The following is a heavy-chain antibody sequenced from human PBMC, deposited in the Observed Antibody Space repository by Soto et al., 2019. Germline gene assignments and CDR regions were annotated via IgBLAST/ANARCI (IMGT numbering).Heavy chain of an antibody. CDR3: AKSTSCIAAAGTCAYYYYGMDV. CDR1: GFTSSSFA. V-gene: IGHV3-23*01. J-gene: IGHJ6*02. CDR2: ISGSGGST. D-gene: IGHD6-13*01. Sequence: PGGSLRLSCAASGFTSSSFAMSWVRRAQGKGLEWVSAISGSGGSTYYADSVKGRFTISRDNSKNTLYLQMNSLRAEDTAVYYCAKSTSCIAAAGTCAYYYYGMDVWSQETTVTVSS.